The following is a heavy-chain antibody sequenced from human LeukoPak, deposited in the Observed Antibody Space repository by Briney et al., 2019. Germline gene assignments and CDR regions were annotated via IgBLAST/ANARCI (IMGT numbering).Heavy chain of an antibody. CDR3: ARVHPRIAAADY. CDR1: GYTFTSYD. D-gene: IGHD6-13*01. J-gene: IGHJ4*02. V-gene: IGHV1-8*01. Sequence: ASVKVSCKASGYTFTSYDINWGRQATGQGLEWMGWMNPNSGNTGYAQKFQGRVTMTRNTSISTAYMELSSLRSEDTAVYYCARVHPRIAAADYWGQGTLVTDSS. CDR2: MNPNSGNT.